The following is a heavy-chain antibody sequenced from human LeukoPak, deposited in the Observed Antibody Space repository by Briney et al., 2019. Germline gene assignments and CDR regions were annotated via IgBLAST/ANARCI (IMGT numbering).Heavy chain of an antibody. Sequence: GGPLRLSCAASGFTVSSNYMSWVRQAPGKGLEWVSYISSSGSTKYYADSVKGRFTISRDNAKNSLYLQMNSLRAEDTAVYYCPRGSEWDLPGSCDRWGQGTLVTVSS. CDR2: ISSSGSTK. J-gene: IGHJ5*02. V-gene: IGHV3-11*04. CDR3: PRGSEWDLPGSCDR. D-gene: IGHD1-26*01. CDR1: GFTVSSNY.